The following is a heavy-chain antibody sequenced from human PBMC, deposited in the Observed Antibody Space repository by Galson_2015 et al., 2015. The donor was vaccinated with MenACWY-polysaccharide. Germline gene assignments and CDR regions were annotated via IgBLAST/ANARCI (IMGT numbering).Heavy chain of an antibody. D-gene: IGHD3-3*02. CDR3: ARDPSAFSAPSAFDI. Sequence: AISGDSVSRKSATWNWIRQSPWRGLEWLGRTYYRSKWYNDYAESVKSRITINPDTSKNQFSLQLNSVTPEDSAVYYCARDPSAFSAPSAFDIRGQGTMVTVSS. V-gene: IGHV6-1*01. CDR2: TYYRSKWYN. J-gene: IGHJ3*02. CDR1: GDSVSRKSAT.